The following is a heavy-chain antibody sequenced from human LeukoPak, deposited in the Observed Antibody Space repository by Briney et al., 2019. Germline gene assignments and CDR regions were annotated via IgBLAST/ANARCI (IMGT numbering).Heavy chain of an antibody. V-gene: IGHV1-69*04. CDR1: GGTFSSYA. Sequence: ASVKVSCKASGGTFSSYAISWVRQAPGQGLEWMGRIIPILGIANYAQKFQGRVTITADKSTSTAYMELSSLRSEDTAVHYCARDRQQLVLNYWGQGTLVTVSS. CDR2: IIPILGIA. CDR3: ARDRQQLVLNY. J-gene: IGHJ4*02. D-gene: IGHD6-13*01.